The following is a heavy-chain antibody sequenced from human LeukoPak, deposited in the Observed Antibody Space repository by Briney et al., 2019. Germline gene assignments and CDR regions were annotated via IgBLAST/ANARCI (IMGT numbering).Heavy chain of an antibody. D-gene: IGHD2-15*01. J-gene: IGHJ4*02. CDR3: ARREASANFDY. CDR2: IYSGDSDT. V-gene: IGHV5-51*01. Sequence: PGESLKISCQGSGYSFSNFWIGWVLQMPGKGLEWMGIIYSGDSDTRYSPSFQGQVIISADRSVNTVYLQWDSLKASDTATYYCARREASANFDYWGQGTLVTVSS. CDR1: GYSFSNFW.